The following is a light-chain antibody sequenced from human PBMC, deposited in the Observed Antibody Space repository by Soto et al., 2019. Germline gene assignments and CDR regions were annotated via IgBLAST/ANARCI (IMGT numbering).Light chain of an antibody. J-gene: IGKJ1*01. CDR3: MQALHTPWT. CDR2: LGS. CDR1: QSLLQSNGNHY. Sequence: DIVLTQSPLSLPVTPGEPASISCRSSQSLLQSNGNHYLDWYLQKPGQSPQVLIYLGSNRASGVPDRFSGSGSGTDFTLKISRVEAEDVGVYYCMQALHTPWTFDQGTKVEIK. V-gene: IGKV2-28*01.